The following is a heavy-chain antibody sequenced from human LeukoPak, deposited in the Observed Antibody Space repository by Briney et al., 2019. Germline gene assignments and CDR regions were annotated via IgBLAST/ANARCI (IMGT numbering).Heavy chain of an antibody. Sequence: PSETLSLTCAVSGGSISSGGYSWSWIRQPPGKGLEWIGYIYHSGSTYYNPSLKSRVTISVDRSRNQFSLKLSSVTAADTAVYYCAGGIWRTDAFDIWGQGTMVTVSS. V-gene: IGHV4-30-2*01. CDR3: AGGIWRTDAFDI. CDR1: GGSISSGGYS. CDR2: IYHSGST. J-gene: IGHJ3*02. D-gene: IGHD2-21*01.